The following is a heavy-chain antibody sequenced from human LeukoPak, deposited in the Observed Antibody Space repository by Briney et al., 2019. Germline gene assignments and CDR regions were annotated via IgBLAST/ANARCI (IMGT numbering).Heavy chain of an antibody. CDR3: TSPWELLGAFDI. CDR1: GGSISSSSYY. Sequence: SETLSLTCTVSGGSISSSSYYWGWIRQPPGKGLEWIGSIHYSGSTYYNPSLKSRVTISVDTSKNQFSLKLSSVTAADTAVYYCTSPWELLGAFDIWGQGTMVTVSS. D-gene: IGHD1-26*01. J-gene: IGHJ3*02. V-gene: IGHV4-39*01. CDR2: IHYSGST.